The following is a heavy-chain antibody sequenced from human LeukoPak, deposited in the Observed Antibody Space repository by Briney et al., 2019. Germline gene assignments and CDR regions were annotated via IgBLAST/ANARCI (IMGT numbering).Heavy chain of an antibody. V-gene: IGHV1-2*02. CDR3: ARGLNYYDSSGYSPY. Sequence: ASVKVSCRASGYTFTGYYMHWVRQAPGQGLEWMGWINPNSGGTNYAQKFQGRVTMTRDTSISTAYMELSRLRSDDTAVYYCARGLNYYDSSGYSPYWGQGTLVTVSS. CDR1: GYTFTGYY. J-gene: IGHJ4*02. D-gene: IGHD3-22*01. CDR2: INPNSGGT.